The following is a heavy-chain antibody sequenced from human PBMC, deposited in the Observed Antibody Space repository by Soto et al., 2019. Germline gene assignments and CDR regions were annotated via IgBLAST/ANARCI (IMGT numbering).Heavy chain of an antibody. J-gene: IGHJ4*02. Sequence: SETLSLTCTVSGGSISSGDYYWSWIRQPPGKGLEWIGYIYYSGSTYYNPSLKSRVTISVDTSKNQFSLKLSSVTAADTAVYYCARVRDSSGYAPYFDYWGQGTLVTVSS. CDR1: GGSISSGDYY. CDR2: IYYSGST. V-gene: IGHV4-30-4*01. CDR3: ARVRDSSGYAPYFDY. D-gene: IGHD3-22*01.